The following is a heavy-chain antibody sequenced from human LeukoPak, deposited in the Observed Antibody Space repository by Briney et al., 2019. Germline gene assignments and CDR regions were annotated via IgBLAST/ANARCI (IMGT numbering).Heavy chain of an antibody. V-gene: IGHV4-30-2*01. Sequence: PSETLSLTCAVSGGSIGTYYWSWIRQPPGKGLEWIGYIFHTGHTSYNPSLKSRVTISVDVSKNQLSLKLSSVTAADTAVYYCARGFYGSGSQFDYWGQGTLVTVSS. CDR1: GGSIGTYY. CDR3: ARGFYGSGSQFDY. CDR2: IFHTGHT. J-gene: IGHJ4*02. D-gene: IGHD3-10*01.